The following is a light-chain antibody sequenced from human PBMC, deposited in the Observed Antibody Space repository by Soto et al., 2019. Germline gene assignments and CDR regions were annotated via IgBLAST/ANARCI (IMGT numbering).Light chain of an antibody. CDR2: DAS. CDR3: QQRSNWPLT. V-gene: IGKV3-11*01. CDR1: QSVTTY. J-gene: IGKJ4*01. Sequence: EIVLTQSPATLSFSPGERATLSCRASQSVTTYLAWYQQKPGRAPRLLIYDASSRATGIPARFSGSGSGTDFTLTISILEPEDFAVYYCQQRSNWPLTFGGGTKVEIK.